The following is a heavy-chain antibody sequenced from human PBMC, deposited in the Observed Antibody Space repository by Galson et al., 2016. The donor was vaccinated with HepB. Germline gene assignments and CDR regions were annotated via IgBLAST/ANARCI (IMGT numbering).Heavy chain of an antibody. Sequence: ETLSLTCTVSGGSISSHNYYWGWIRQPPGKGLEWIGSIYYSGSTYYNPSLKSRVTISVDTPKNQFSLKLSSVTAADTAVYYCARVRRYCSGGSCRHHFDYWGQGTLVTVSS. V-gene: IGHV4-39*01. CDR1: GGSISSHNYY. CDR2: IYYSGST. J-gene: IGHJ4*02. D-gene: IGHD2-15*01. CDR3: ARVRRYCSGGSCRHHFDY.